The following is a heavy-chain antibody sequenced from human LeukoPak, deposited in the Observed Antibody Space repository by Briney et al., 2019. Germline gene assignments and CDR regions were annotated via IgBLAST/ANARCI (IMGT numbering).Heavy chain of an antibody. D-gene: IGHD2-15*01. V-gene: IGHV3-53*01. J-gene: IGHJ3*02. CDR3: ARDTGSGYCTGGRCRGAFDI. CDR2: IYSGDNT. CDR1: GFSVDTKY. Sequence: GGSLRLSCAASGFSVDTKYRTRVRQAPSKGLEWVSVIYSGDNTYYADSVKGRFTISRDTPKNTLYLQMNSLRAEDTAVYYCARDTGSGYCTGGRCRGAFDIWGQGTKVTVSS.